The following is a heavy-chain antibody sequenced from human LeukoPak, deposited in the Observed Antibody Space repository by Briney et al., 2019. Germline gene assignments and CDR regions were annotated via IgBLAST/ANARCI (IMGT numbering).Heavy chain of an antibody. CDR1: GYTFTSYG. CDR2: ISAYNGNT. D-gene: IGHD6-13*01. Sequence: GASVKVSCKASGYTFTSYGISWVRQAPGQGLEWMGWISAYNGNTSHAQKLQGRVTMTTDTSTSTAYMELRSLRSDDTAVYYCARDINSEQQRVYYYYYGMDVWGQGTTVTVSS. V-gene: IGHV1-18*01. J-gene: IGHJ6*02. CDR3: ARDINSEQQRVYYYYYGMDV.